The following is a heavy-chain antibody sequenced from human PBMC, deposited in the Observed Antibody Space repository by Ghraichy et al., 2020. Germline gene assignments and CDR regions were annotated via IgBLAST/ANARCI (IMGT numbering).Heavy chain of an antibody. CDR2: IIPIFGTA. D-gene: IGHD2-2*01. Sequence: SVKVSCKASGGPFSSSAISWVRQAPVQGLEWMGGIIPIFGTANYAQKFQGRVTITEDESTSTAYMELSSLRSEDTAVYYCATRYCSSTSCPELDYWGQGTLVTVAA. CDR3: ATRYCSSTSCPELDY. V-gene: IGHV1-69*13. CDR1: GGPFSSSA. J-gene: IGHJ4*02.